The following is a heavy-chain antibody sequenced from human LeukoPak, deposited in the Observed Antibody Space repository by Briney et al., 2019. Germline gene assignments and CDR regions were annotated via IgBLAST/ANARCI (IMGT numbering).Heavy chain of an antibody. CDR1: GGSISSSSYY. J-gene: IGHJ5*02. CDR3: ARGLLAEYYYGSGSYPNWFDP. CDR2: IYYSGST. V-gene: IGHV4-39*07. D-gene: IGHD3-10*01. Sequence: TSETLSLTCTVSGGSISSSSYYWGWIRQPPGKGLEWIGSIYYSGSTYYNPSLKSRVTISVDTSKKQFSLKLSSVTAADTAVYYCARGLLAEYYYGSGSYPNWFDPWGQGTLVTVSS.